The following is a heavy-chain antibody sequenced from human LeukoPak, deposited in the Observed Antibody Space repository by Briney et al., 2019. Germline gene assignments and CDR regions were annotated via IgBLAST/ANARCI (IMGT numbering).Heavy chain of an antibody. D-gene: IGHD1-20*01. J-gene: IGHJ5*02. CDR1: GYTFTNYD. CDR3: AREGGAITGTTNDWFDP. CDR2: INPNSGGT. V-gene: IGHV1-2*06. Sequence: ASVKVSCKASGYTFTNYDINWVRQATGQGLEWMGRINPNSGGTNYAQKFQGRVTMTRDTSISTAYMELSRLRSDDTAVYYCAREGGAITGTTNDWFDPWGQGTLVTVSS.